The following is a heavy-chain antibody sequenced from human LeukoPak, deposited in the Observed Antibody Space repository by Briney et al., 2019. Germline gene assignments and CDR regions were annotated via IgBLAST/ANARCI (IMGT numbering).Heavy chain of an antibody. J-gene: IGHJ6*03. CDR1: GFTFRSYG. CDR3: AKDSYYYIDV. V-gene: IGHV3-30*02. Sequence: GGSLRLSCAASGFTFRSYGMHWVRQAPGKGLGWVTFIRYDGSNKYYTDSVKGRFTISRDNSKNTLYLQMNSLRTEDTAVYYCAKDSYYYIDVWGKGTTVTVSS. CDR2: IRYDGSNK.